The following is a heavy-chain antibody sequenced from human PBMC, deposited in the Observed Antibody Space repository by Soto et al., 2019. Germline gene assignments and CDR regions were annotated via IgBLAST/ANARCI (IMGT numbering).Heavy chain of an antibody. V-gene: IGHV1-3*01. CDR1: GYTFTSYA. CDR3: ASERVKGSGSPSRYYYGMDV. D-gene: IGHD3-10*01. CDR2: INAGNGNT. J-gene: IGHJ6*02. Sequence: QVQLVQSGAEVKKPGASVKVSCKASGYTFTSYAMHWVRQAPGQRLEWMGWINAGNGNTKYSQKVQGRVTITRDTSASTAYMELSSLRSEDTAVYYCASERVKGSGSPSRYYYGMDVWGQGTTVTVSS.